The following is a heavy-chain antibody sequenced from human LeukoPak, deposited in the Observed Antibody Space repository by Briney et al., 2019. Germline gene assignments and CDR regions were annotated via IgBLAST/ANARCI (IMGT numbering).Heavy chain of an antibody. CDR1: GFTFNTYT. CDR3: ARLHGHGFDP. V-gene: IGHV3-21*06. Sequence: GGSLRLSCAASGFTFNTYTMNWVRQAPGKGLEWVPAITGSTKYIPSNIYYADAVQGRFTISRDDAKNLVYLQMNSLRAEDTAVYYCARLHGHGFDPWGQGTLVTVSS. D-gene: IGHD2-8*01. J-gene: IGHJ5*02. CDR2: ITGSTKYI.